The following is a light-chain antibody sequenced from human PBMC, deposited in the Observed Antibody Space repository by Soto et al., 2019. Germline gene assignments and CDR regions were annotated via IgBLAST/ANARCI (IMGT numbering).Light chain of an antibody. V-gene: IGKV1-27*01. Sequence: DFQMTQSPSSLSASVGDRVVITCRASQGIANYLAWYQQTPGKGPKLLIYGASTLQSGVSSRFNGSGSGTDFTLTISSLQPEDVATYYCQRYNTAPRTFGQGTKVEI. CDR2: GAS. CDR1: QGIANY. J-gene: IGKJ1*01. CDR3: QRYNTAPRT.